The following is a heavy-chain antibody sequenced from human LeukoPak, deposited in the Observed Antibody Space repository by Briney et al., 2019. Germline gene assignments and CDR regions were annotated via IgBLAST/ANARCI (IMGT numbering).Heavy chain of an antibody. Sequence: PSETLSLTCTVSGDSISSGGYSWSWIRQPPGKGLEWIGYIYHIGYISQSGNIYQNPSLKSRVTISVDTSKNQFSLRLTSVTAADTAVYYCARDSGYSGNSDYWGQGTLVTVSS. V-gene: IGHV4-30-2*01. CDR1: GDSISSGGYS. D-gene: IGHD4-23*01. CDR3: ARDSGYSGNSDY. CDR2: ISQSGNI. J-gene: IGHJ4*02.